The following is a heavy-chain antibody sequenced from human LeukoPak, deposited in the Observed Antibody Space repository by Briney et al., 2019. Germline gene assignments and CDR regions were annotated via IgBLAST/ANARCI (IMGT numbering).Heavy chain of an antibody. D-gene: IGHD3-3*01. J-gene: IGHJ4*02. CDR3: ARYRSDFWSGYVDY. CDR1: GYSFPSYW. CDR2: IYPGDSDA. V-gene: IGHV5-51*01. Sequence: EESLKISCKGSGYSFPSYWIGWVRQMPGKGLEWMGIIYPGDSDARYSPSFQGRVTISADKSINTAYLQWSSLKASDTAMYYCARYRSDFWSGYVDYWGQGTLVSVPS.